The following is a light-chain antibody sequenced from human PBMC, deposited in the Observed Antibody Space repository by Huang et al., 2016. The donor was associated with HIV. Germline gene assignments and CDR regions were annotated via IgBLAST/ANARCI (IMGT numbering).Light chain of an antibody. CDR3: QQYGSSLIT. Sequence: EIVLTQSPVTLSLSPGERATLSCRASQSVSSSFLAWYQQKPGQAPRLLIYGASSRATGIPDRFSGSGSGTDFTLTISRLDPEDFAVYFCQQYGSSLITFGQGTRLEMK. CDR2: GAS. CDR1: QSVSSSF. J-gene: IGKJ5*01. V-gene: IGKV3-20*01.